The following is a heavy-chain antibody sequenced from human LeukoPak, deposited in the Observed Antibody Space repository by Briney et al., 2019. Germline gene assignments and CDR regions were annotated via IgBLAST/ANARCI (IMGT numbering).Heavy chain of an antibody. D-gene: IGHD4-17*01. Sequence: AGGSLRLSCAASGFTFSSYAMSWVRQAPGKGLEWVSAISGSGGSTYYADSVKGRFTISRDNSKNTLYLQMNSLRAEDTAVYYCAKFVSPALTLTVTTIDYWGQGTLVTVSS. CDR1: GFTFSSYA. J-gene: IGHJ4*02. CDR2: ISGSGGST. V-gene: IGHV3-23*01. CDR3: AKFVSPALTLTVTTIDY.